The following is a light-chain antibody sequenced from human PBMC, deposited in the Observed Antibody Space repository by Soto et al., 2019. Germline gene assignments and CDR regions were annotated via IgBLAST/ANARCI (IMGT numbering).Light chain of an antibody. J-gene: IGLJ1*01. V-gene: IGLV2-14*03. Sequence: ALTQPSSVSGSPGESITISCPGTSSDVGGYTSVSWYQHHPGKAPKLRPYDVGDRHSGVSCRFSGSKSGNTASLAISRLQAADESDDFCSSFTSSMNNVFGSGTKLTVL. CDR1: SSDVGGYTS. CDR3: SSFTSSMNNV. CDR2: DVG.